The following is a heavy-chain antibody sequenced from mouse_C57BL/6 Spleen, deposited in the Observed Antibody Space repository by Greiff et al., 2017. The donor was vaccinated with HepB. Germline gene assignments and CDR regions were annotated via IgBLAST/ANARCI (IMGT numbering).Heavy chain of an antibody. CDR3: ASRSYDYDRAWFAY. V-gene: IGHV1-52*01. J-gene: IGHJ3*01. Sequence: VQLQQPGAELVRPGSSVKLSCKASGYTFTSYWMHWVKQRPIQGLEWIGNIDPSDSETHYNQKFKDKATLTVDKSSSTAYMQLSSLRSEDSAVYYCASRSYDYDRAWFAYWGQGTLVTVSA. CDR2: IDPSDSET. D-gene: IGHD2-4*01. CDR1: GYTFTSYW.